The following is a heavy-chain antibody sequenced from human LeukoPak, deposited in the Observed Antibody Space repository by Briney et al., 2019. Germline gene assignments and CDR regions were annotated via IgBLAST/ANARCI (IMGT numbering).Heavy chain of an antibody. CDR2: IYYTGNT. Sequence: SETLSLTCAVSGASISGSGYYLGWIRQSPGKGLEWIGNIYYTGNTYYNASLQSRVTISIDTSENQFSLRLNSVTAADTSMYYCVKSGGYGLIDYWGPGTLVTVSS. V-gene: IGHV4-39*01. CDR3: VKSGGYGLIDY. D-gene: IGHD1-26*01. CDR1: GASISGSGYY. J-gene: IGHJ4*02.